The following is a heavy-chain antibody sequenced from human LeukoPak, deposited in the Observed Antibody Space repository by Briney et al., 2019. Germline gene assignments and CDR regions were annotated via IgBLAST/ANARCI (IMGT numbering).Heavy chain of an antibody. CDR2: IYHSGKT. J-gene: IGHJ6*03. D-gene: IGHD6-6*01. CDR3: ARDWGVTGRPGYMDV. V-gene: IGHV4-59*01. Sequence: PSETLSLTCTVSGGSTSPYYWSWIRQSPGKGLEWIGYIYHSGKTYYNPSLKSRITISVDTSKNQFSLKVTSVTAADTAVYYCARDWGVTGRPGYMDVWGKGTTVTVSS. CDR1: GGSTSPYY.